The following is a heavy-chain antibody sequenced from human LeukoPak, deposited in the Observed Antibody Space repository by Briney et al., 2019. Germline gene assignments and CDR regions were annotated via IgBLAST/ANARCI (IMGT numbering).Heavy chain of an antibody. Sequence: GRSLTLSCAASGFIFNYYGMHWVRQAPGKGLEWVAVIWYDGSNKYYVDSVKGRFTISRDNSKNTLYLQMNSLRAEDTAVYYCARDRGIAVAIDAFDIWGQGTMVTVSS. CDR3: ARDRGIAVAIDAFDI. J-gene: IGHJ3*02. D-gene: IGHD6-19*01. CDR1: GFIFNYYG. CDR2: IWYDGSNK. V-gene: IGHV3-33*01.